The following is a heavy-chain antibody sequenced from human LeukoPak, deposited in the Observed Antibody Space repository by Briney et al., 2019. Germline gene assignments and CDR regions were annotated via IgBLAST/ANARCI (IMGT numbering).Heavy chain of an antibody. J-gene: IGHJ4*02. CDR1: GFNFDSYA. V-gene: IGHV3-23*01. D-gene: IGHD4-17*01. CDR3: ARDRDYPRDQFDY. Sequence: GGSLRLSCTASGFNFDSYAMSWVRQAPGKGLEWVSAIDATGYATWYPDSVKGRFTISRDKSKNTVYLQMNSLRVEDTALYYCARDRDYPRDQFDYWGQGTLVTVSS. CDR2: IDATGYAT.